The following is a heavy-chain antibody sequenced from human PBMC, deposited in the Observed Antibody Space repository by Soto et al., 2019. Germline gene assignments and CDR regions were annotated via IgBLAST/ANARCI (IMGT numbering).Heavy chain of an antibody. CDR2: MSSSGNNI. D-gene: IGHD3-10*01. V-gene: IGHV3-11*01. J-gene: IGHJ6*02. CDR1: GITFSDCY. Sequence: QVHLVESGGGLVKPGGSLRLSCAASGITFSDCYMNWIRQAPGKGLEWVSYMSSSGNNINYAGSVRGRFTVSRDNAKNSLYLQMNCLRAYYRSIYCARVRFGQWGYATDVWGQGTTVTVSS. CDR3: RVRFGQWGYATDV.